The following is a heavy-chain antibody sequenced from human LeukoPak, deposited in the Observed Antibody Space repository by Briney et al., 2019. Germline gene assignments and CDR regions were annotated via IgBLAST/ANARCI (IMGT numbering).Heavy chain of an antibody. CDR2: IFHSENT. CDR1: GYSIRSGHY. D-gene: IGHD3-10*01. Sequence: SETLSLTCTVSGYSIRSGHYWGWIRQPPGKGLEWIGNIFHSENTYYNPSLKSRVTISLDTSKNHFSLKVSSVTAAGTAVYYCAREYLEYGSGNDYFDYWGQGTLVTVSS. CDR3: AREYLEYGSGNDYFDY. J-gene: IGHJ4*02. V-gene: IGHV4-38-2*02.